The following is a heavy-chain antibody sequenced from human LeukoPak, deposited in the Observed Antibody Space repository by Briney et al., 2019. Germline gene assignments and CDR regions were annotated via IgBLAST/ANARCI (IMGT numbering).Heavy chain of an antibody. V-gene: IGHV3-23*01. Sequence: GGSLRLSCAASGFTFSSYAMSWVRQAPGKGLEWVSAISGSGGSTYYADSVKGRFTISRDNSKNTLYLQMNSLRAEDTAVYYCAKDPLPVSYYYYGMDVWGQGTTVTVSS. CDR2: ISGSGGST. J-gene: IGHJ6*02. CDR1: GFTFSSYA. CDR3: AKDPLPVSYYYYGMDV.